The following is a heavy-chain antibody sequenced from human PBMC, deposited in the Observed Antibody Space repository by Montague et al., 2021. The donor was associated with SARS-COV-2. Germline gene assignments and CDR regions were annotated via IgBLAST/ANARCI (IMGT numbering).Heavy chain of an antibody. D-gene: IGHD4-11*01. J-gene: IGHJ6*02. CDR2: IYHSGSI. CDR3: AVNSNYYYYGMDV. V-gene: IGHV4-38-2*02. Sequence: SETLSLTCTVSGYSISSGYYWGWIRQPPGKGLEWIGSIYHSGSIYYNPSLKSRVTISVDTSKNQFSLKLSSVTAADTAVYYCAVNSNYYYYGMDVWGQGTTVTVSS. CDR1: GYSISSGYY.